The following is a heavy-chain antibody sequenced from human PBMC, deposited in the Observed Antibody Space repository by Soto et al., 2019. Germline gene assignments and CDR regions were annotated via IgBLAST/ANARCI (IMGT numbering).Heavy chain of an antibody. D-gene: IGHD2-2*01. CDR3: ATGVVVPSAMFDY. Sequence: ASVKLTSKDCRVTISSYSIRWLRHAPGQGLEWMGGIIPIFGTANYAQKFQGRVTMTEDTSTDTAYMELSSLRSEDTVVYYCATGVVVPSAMFDYWGQGTLVTVSS. CDR2: IIPIFGTA. V-gene: IGHV1-69*06. J-gene: IGHJ4*02. CDR1: RVTISSYS.